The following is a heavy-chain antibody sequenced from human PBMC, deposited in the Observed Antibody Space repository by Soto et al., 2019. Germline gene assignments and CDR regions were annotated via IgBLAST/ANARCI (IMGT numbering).Heavy chain of an antibody. D-gene: IGHD2-15*01. CDR1: GFTFNHYA. Sequence: GGSLRLSCAASGFTFNHYAMSWVRQAPGKGLEWVSIIIANGGTFYADSVKGRFTISRDNSKNTVYLQMSSLRVEDTAIYYCAKDYTVAADPSSVILFDYWGQGALFTASS. J-gene: IGHJ4*02. V-gene: IGHV3-23*01. CDR3: AKDYTVAADPSSVILFDY. CDR2: IIANGGT.